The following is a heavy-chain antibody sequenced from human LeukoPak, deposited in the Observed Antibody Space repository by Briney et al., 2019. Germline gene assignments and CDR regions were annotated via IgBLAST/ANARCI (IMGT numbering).Heavy chain of an antibody. CDR2: VYSGGST. J-gene: IGHJ5*02. Sequence: GGSLRLSCAASGFTVSSNYMSWVRQAPGKGLERVSVVYSGGSTSYADSMKGQFTISRDSSKNTLYLQMNSLRAEDTAVYYCARGFWSGYYYNWFDPWGQGTLVTVSS. D-gene: IGHD3-3*01. CDR1: GFTVSSNY. V-gene: IGHV3-66*02. CDR3: ARGFWSGYYYNWFDP.